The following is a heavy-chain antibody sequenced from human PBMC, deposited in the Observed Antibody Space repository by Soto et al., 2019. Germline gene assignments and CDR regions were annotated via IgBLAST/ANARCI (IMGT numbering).Heavy chain of an antibody. CDR2: INHSGST. Sequence: QVQLQQWGAGLLKPSETLSLTCAVYGGSFSGYYWSWILQPPGKGLEWIGEINHSGSTNYNPSLKNRVTISVDTSKNQFSLKLSSVTAADTAVYYCASGSGSRWGQGTLVTVSS. J-gene: IGHJ1*01. D-gene: IGHD1-26*01. CDR3: ASGSGSR. V-gene: IGHV4-34*01. CDR1: GGSFSGYY.